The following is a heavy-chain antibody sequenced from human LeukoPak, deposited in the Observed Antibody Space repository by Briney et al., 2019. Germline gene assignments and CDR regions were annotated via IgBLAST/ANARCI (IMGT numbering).Heavy chain of an antibody. CDR1: GFTFSSHA. Sequence: PGGSLRLSCAASGFTFSSHAMHWVRQAPGKGLEWVAVISYDGSNKYYADSVKGRFTISRDNSKNTLYLQMNSLRAEDTAVYYCARRRVGPSWGVFDYWGQGTLVTVSS. CDR2: ISYDGSNK. J-gene: IGHJ4*02. D-gene: IGHD1-26*01. V-gene: IGHV3-30-3*01. CDR3: ARRRVGPSWGVFDY.